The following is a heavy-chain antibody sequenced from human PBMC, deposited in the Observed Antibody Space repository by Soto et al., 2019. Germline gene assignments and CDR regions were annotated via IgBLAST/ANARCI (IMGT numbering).Heavy chain of an antibody. Sequence: EVQVVESGGGLVQPGGSLRLSCAASGFTFSTSWMDWVRQTPGKGLEWVANIGHDGGEKYYVDSERGRFTISRDNAKNSLYLQMTSLRAEDTAVYFCSRRLEVWGQGTTVTVSS. V-gene: IGHV3-7*05. CDR2: IGHDGGEK. CDR1: GFTFSTSW. CDR3: SRRLEV. J-gene: IGHJ6*02.